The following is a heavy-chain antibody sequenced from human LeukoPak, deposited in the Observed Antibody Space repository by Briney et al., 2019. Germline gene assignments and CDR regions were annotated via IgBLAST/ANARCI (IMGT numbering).Heavy chain of an antibody. D-gene: IGHD3-22*01. J-gene: IGHJ4*02. CDR2: ISGSGGMT. Sequence: GVSLRLSCAASGFTFRSYAMSWVRQAPGEGLEGVSGISGSGGMTYYADSVRGRFTISRDNSKNTLYLQMTSLRAEDTAVYYCAKDQVWIVVGSFDYWGQGTLVTVSS. V-gene: IGHV3-23*01. CDR3: AKDQVWIVVGSFDY. CDR1: GFTFRSYA.